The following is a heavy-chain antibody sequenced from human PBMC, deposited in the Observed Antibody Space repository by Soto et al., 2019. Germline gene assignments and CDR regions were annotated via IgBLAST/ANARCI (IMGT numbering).Heavy chain of an antibody. CDR2: IYSSGDRI. CDR3: ARSSGTYPPSRYYYGLDV. J-gene: IGHJ6*02. CDR1: GFTFSTYA. D-gene: IGHD1-26*01. V-gene: IGHV3-23*01. Sequence: PGGSLRLSCAASGFTFSTYAMSWVRQAPGKGLEWVSTIYSSGDRIYYADSVKGRFTISRDNSKNTLYLQMNSLGAEDTAVYYCARSSGTYPPSRYYYGLDVWGQGATVTVSS.